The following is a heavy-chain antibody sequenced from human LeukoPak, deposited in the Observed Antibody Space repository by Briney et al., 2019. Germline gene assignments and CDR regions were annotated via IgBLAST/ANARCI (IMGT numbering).Heavy chain of an antibody. J-gene: IGHJ3*02. V-gene: IGHV3-30*02. CDR1: GFTFSSYA. CDR2: IRYDGSNK. D-gene: IGHD3-22*01. CDR3: AKALDTSGYYPADAFDI. Sequence: GGSLRLSCAPSGFTFSSYAMHWVRQAPGKGLEWVAFIRYDGSNKYYADSVKGRFTISRDNSKNTLYLQMNSLIAEDTAVYYCAKALDTSGYYPADAFDIWGQGALVTVSS.